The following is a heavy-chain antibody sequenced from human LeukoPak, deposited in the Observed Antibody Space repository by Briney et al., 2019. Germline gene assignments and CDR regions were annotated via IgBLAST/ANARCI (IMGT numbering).Heavy chain of an antibody. CDR1: GGSFSGYY. Sequence: KPSETLSLTCAVYGGSFSGYYWSWIRRPPGKGLEWIGEINHSGSTNYNPSLKSRVTISVDTSKNQFSLRLSSVTAADTAVYYCAKEFSNCFDPWGQGTLVTVSS. CDR3: AKEFSNCFDP. J-gene: IGHJ5*02. V-gene: IGHV4-34*01. CDR2: INHSGST.